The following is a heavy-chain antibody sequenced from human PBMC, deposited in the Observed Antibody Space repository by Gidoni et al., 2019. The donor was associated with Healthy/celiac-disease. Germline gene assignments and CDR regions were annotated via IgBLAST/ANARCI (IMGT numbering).Heavy chain of an antibody. J-gene: IGHJ4*02. V-gene: IGHV1-58*01. CDR2: IVVGSGNT. CDR3: AADRYSYGFAEGDY. Sequence: QMQLVQSGPEVKKPGTAVKVSCKASGFTFTSSAVQWVRQARGQSLEWIGWIVVGSGNTNYAQKFKERVTITRYMSTSTAYMELSSLRSEDTAVYYCAADRYSYGFAEGDYWGQGTLVTVSS. CDR1: GFTFTSSA. D-gene: IGHD5-18*01.